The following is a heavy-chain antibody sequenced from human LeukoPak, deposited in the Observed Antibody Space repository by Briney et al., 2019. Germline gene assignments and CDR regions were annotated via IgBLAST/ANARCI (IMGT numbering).Heavy chain of an antibody. CDR1: GGSITTADYD. J-gene: IGHJ4*02. CDR2: IYQSGST. Sequence: PSETLSLTCSVSGGSITTADYDWSWIRQPPGKGLEWIGYIYQSGSTYYSPSLKSRVTISLDRSKNQSSLKLSSVPAADTAVYYCARHLYAGIAAAGFDYWGQGTLVTVSS. D-gene: IGHD6-13*01. V-gene: IGHV4-30-2*01. CDR3: ARHLYAGIAAAGFDY.